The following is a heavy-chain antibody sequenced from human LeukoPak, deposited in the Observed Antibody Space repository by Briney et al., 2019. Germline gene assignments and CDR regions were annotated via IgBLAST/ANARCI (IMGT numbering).Heavy chain of an antibody. CDR1: GYSISSSSYY. Sequence: SETLPLTCAVSGYSISSSSYYWGWIRQPPGKGLEWIGSIYYSGSTYYNPSLKSRVTISVDTSKNQFSLKLSSVTAADTAVYYCAGGYSGYDWQLDYWGQGTLVTVSS. V-gene: IGHV4-39*01. D-gene: IGHD5-12*01. J-gene: IGHJ4*02. CDR2: IYYSGST. CDR3: AGGYSGYDWQLDY.